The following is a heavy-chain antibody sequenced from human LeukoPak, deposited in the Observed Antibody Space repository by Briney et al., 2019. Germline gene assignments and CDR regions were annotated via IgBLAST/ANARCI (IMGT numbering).Heavy chain of an antibody. CDR2: IIPIFGTA. CDR3: VRGYDSGAYYGMDV. V-gene: IGHV1-69*13. Sequence: GASVKVSCKVSGYTLTELSMHWVRQAPGQGLEWMGGIIPIFGTANYAQKFQGRVTITADESTSTAYMELSSLRSEDTAVYYCVRGYDSGAYYGMDVWGQGTTVTVSS. CDR1: GYTLTELS. D-gene: IGHD5-12*01. J-gene: IGHJ6*02.